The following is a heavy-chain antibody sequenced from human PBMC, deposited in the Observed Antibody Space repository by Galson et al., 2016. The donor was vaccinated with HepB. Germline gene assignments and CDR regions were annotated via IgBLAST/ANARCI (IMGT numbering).Heavy chain of an antibody. V-gene: IGHV3-7*03. CDR3: ARARNCDY. D-gene: IGHD1-14*01. CDR1: GFTFSTYA. J-gene: IGHJ4*02. Sequence: SLRLSCAASGFTFSTYAMSWVRQAPGKGLEWVATIKSDGSEKYYVDSVKGRFTVSRDNAKNSLYLQMSSLKSEDTAIYYCARARNCDYWGQGSLVTASS. CDR2: IKSDGSEK.